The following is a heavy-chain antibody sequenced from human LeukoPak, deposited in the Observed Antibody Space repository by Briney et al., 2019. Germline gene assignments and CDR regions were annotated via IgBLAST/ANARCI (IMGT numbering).Heavy chain of an antibody. CDR3: ARERSGYFDY. J-gene: IGHJ4*02. D-gene: IGHD1-1*01. CDR1: GGSISSGGSY. Sequence: SQTLSLTCTVSGGSISSGGSYWSWIRQPPGKGRGWIGYIYHSGSTYYNPSLKSRVSISVNRSKNQFSLKLSSVTAADTAVYYCARERSGYFDYWGQGTLVTVSS. CDR2: IYHSGST. V-gene: IGHV4-30-2*01.